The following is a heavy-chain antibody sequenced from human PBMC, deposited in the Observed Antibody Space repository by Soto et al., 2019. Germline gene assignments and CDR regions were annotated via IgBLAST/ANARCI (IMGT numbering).Heavy chain of an antibody. D-gene: IGHD5-18*01. CDR2: INHSGST. Sequence: SETLSLTCAVYGGSFSGYYWSWIRQPPGKGLEWIGEINHSGSTNYNPSLKSRDTISVDTSKNQFSLKLSSVTAADTAVYYCAGRGIQLWSAYYYYGMDVWGQGTTVTVSS. V-gene: IGHV4-34*01. J-gene: IGHJ6*02. CDR1: GGSFSGYY. CDR3: AGRGIQLWSAYYYYGMDV.